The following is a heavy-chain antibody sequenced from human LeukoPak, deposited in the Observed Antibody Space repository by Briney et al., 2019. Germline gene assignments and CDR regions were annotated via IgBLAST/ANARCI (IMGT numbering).Heavy chain of an antibody. CDR3: AKVISGYSSGCFDY. CDR1: GFTFDDYA. Sequence: GGSLRLYCAASGFTFDDYAMHWVRQAPGKGLEWVSGISWNSGGIGYADSVKGRFTISRDNAKNSLYLQMNSLRAEDTALYYCAKVISGYSSGCFDYWGQGTLVTVSS. CDR2: ISWNSGGI. J-gene: IGHJ4*02. D-gene: IGHD6-19*01. V-gene: IGHV3-9*01.